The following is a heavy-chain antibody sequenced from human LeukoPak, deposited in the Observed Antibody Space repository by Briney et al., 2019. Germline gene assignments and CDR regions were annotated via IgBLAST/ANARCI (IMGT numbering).Heavy chain of an antibody. CDR3: AREYWYFDL. J-gene: IGHJ2*01. CDR2: VSAGGENT. CDR1: VFTFSISP. Sequence: GGSLRLSCAASVFTFSISPMSWVRQAPGKGLELVSVVSAGGENTHFADSVKGRFTISRDNSKNTLYLQMNSLRVEDTAVYYCAREYWYFDLWGRGTLVTVSS. V-gene: IGHV3-23*01.